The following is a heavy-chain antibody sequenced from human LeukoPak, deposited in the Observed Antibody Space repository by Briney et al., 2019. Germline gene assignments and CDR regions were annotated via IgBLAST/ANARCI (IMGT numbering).Heavy chain of an antibody. Sequence: GGSLRLSCAASGFTFSSYAMSWVRQAPGKGLEWVSAISGSGGSTYYADSVKGRFTISRDNSKNTLYLQMNSLRAEDTAAYYCAKALSSSIYFDYWGQGTLVTVSS. D-gene: IGHD6-6*01. CDR2: ISGSGGST. J-gene: IGHJ4*02. CDR3: AKALSSSIYFDY. CDR1: GFTFSSYA. V-gene: IGHV3-23*01.